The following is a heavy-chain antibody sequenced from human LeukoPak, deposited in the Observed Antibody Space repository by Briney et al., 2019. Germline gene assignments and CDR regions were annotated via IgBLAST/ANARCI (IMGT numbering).Heavy chain of an antibody. CDR1: GDTFSNYY. CDR2: IKLSAGST. J-gene: IGHJ4*02. V-gene: IGHV1-46*04. CDR3: AREPPDSYRSDY. D-gene: IGHD2-15*01. Sequence: ASVKISCKTCGDTFSNYYLHWVRRAPGQGPEWRATIKLSAGSTHSPQKLPGTVTMTRDMSASTICRDLSRLTSADTAMSYCAREPPDSYRSDYSGQGEPVTVSS.